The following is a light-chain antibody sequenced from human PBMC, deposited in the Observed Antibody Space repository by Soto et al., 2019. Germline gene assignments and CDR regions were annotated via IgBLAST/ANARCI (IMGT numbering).Light chain of an antibody. CDR1: QSVRSNY. V-gene: IGKV3-20*01. CDR3: QQYGSSTMYT. J-gene: IGKJ2*01. CDR2: GAS. Sequence: EIVLTQSPGTLSLSPGERATLSCRASQSVRSNYLAWYQQKPGQAPRLLIYGASSRATGIPDRFSGSGSGTDFTLTISRLEPEDFAVYYCQQYGSSTMYTFGQGTKVDIK.